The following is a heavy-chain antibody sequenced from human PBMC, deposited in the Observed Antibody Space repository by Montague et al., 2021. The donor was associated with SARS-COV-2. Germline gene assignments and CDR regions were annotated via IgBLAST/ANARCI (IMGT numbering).Heavy chain of an antibody. J-gene: IGHJ4*02. CDR2: IYYSGST. CDR1: GGSISSDGHY. V-gene: IGHV4-31*03. D-gene: IGHD3-3*01. Sequence: TLSLTCTVSGGSISSDGHYWSWIRQHPGKGLEWIGYIYYSGSTYYNPSLKSRVTISVDTSKNQFSLKLSSVTAADTAVYYCARGGTIFGVVTFPFDYLGQGTLVTVSS. CDR3: ARGGTIFGVVTFPFDY.